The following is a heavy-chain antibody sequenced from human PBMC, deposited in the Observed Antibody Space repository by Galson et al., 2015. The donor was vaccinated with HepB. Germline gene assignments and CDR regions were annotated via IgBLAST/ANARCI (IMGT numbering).Heavy chain of an antibody. J-gene: IGHJ6*02. CDR3: ARGRNLWFGELLSPPYYYYGMDV. Sequence: ETLSLTCTVYGGSFSTNYWTWIRQTPGKGLEWIGEINRSGSTKFNPSLASRVTLSIDTSKNQFSLTLISVTAADTAVYYCARGRNLWFGELLSPPYYYYGMDVWGQGTAVTVSS. V-gene: IGHV4-34*01. CDR1: GGSFSTNY. CDR2: INRSGST. D-gene: IGHD3-10*01.